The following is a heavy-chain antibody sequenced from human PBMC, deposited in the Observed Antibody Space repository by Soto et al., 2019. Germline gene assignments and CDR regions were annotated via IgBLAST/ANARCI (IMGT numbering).Heavy chain of an antibody. CDR1: GFTFSSYG. J-gene: IGHJ6*02. CDR2: IWYDGSNK. D-gene: IGHD3-10*01. V-gene: IGHV3-33*01. CDR3: ARERGGPLDYYYYGMDD. Sequence: AGGSLRLSCAASGFTFSSYGMHWVRQAPCKGLEWVAVIWYDGSNKYYADSVKGRFTISRDNSKNTLYLQMNSLRAEDTAVYYCARERGGPLDYYYYGMDDWGQGTTVTV.